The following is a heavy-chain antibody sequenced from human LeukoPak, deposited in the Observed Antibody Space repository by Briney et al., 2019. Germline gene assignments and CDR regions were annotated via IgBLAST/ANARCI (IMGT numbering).Heavy chain of an antibody. Sequence: SETLSLTCTVSGGSISGYYWSWIRQPPGKGLEWLGYIYYSGSTNYNPSLKSRVTISVDTSKNQFSLKLSSVTAADTAVYYCASRMSTVITYAFDIWGQGTMVTVSS. CDR1: GGSISGYY. CDR3: ASRMSTVITYAFDI. CDR2: IYYSGST. V-gene: IGHV4-59*08. J-gene: IGHJ3*02. D-gene: IGHD4-17*01.